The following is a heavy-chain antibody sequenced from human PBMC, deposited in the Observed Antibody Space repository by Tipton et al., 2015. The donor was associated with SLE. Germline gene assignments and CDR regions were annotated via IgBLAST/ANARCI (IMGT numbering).Heavy chain of an antibody. D-gene: IGHD6-13*01. J-gene: IGHJ4*02. V-gene: IGHV4-59*01. CDR2: IYYSGST. Sequence: TLSLTCAVYGGSFSGYYWSWIRQPAGKGLEWIGYIYYSGSTNYNPSLKSRVTISVDTSKNQFSLKLSSVTAADTAVYYCASYSSPWYFDYWGQGTLVTVSS. CDR3: ASYSSPWYFDY. CDR1: GGSFSGYY.